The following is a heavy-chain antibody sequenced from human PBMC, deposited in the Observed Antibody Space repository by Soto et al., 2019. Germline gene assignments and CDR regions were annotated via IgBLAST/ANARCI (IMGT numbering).Heavy chain of an antibody. CDR2: VSYSGST. CDR1: GVSVTREPSY. CDR3: AKGGSHWLDP. D-gene: IGHD3-10*01. J-gene: IGHJ5*02. V-gene: IGHV4-61*01. Sequence: QVQLQESGPRLVKPSEPLSLTCTVSGVSVTREPSYWSWIRQPPGKAIDWIVYVSYSGSTKYNSSIQSLVYISADTSRNQFSLKLYSVTAADTALYFCAKGGSHWLDPWGQGALVTVSS.